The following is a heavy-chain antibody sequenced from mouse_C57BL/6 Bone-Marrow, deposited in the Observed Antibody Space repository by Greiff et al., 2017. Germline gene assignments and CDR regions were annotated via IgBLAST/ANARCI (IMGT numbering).Heavy chain of an antibody. CDR1: GYAFTNYL. CDR2: INPGSGGT. J-gene: IGHJ1*03. V-gene: IGHV1-54*01. CDR3: ARKERAWYFDV. Sequence: VQLVESGAELVRPGTSVKVSCKASGYAFTNYLIEWVKQRPGQGLEWIGVINPGSGGTNYNEKFKGKATLTADKSSSTAYMQLSSLTSEDSAVYFCARKERAWYFDVWGTGTTVTVSS.